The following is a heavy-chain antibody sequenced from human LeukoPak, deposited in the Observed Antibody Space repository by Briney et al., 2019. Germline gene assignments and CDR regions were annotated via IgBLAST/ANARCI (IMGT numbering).Heavy chain of an antibody. CDR1: GYTFSDYA. D-gene: IGHD4-23*01. V-gene: IGHV1-3*01. Sequence: ASVKVSCKASGYTFSDYAIHWVRQAPGQRLEWMGWINVGNGNTKYSQKFQGGVTITRDTSASTAYMELSSLRSEDTAVYYCARGRGGATVGYFDYWGQGALVTVSS. CDR3: ARGRGGATVGYFDY. J-gene: IGHJ4*02. CDR2: INVGNGNT.